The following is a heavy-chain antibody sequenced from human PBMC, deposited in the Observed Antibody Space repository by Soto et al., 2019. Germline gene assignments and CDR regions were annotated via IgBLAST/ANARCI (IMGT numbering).Heavy chain of an antibody. CDR2: INASGGST. V-gene: IGHV1-46*01. CDR1: GYTFTSYY. J-gene: IGHJ4*02. Sequence: GASVKVSCKASGYTFTSYYMHWVRQAPGQGLEWMGIINASGGSTSYSQKFQGRVTITRDTSTSTVYMELSSLRSEDTAVYYCARAPYLTAARYPFDYWGQGTLVTVSS. CDR3: ARAPYLTAARYPFDY. D-gene: IGHD6-6*01.